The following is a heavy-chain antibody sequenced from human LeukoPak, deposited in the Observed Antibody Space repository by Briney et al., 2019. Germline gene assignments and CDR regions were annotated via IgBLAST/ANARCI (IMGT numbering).Heavy chain of an antibody. Sequence: SGGSLRLSCAASGFTFDDYAMHWVRQAPGKGLEWVSGISWKSDGIGYADSVKGRFTISRDNAKKSLYLLMNSLRAEDTALYYCAKGVTYHYDSGSVKWFDPWGQGTLVTVSS. CDR3: AKGVTYHYDSGSVKWFDP. D-gene: IGHD3-10*01. V-gene: IGHV3-9*01. J-gene: IGHJ5*02. CDR2: ISWKSDGI. CDR1: GFTFDDYA.